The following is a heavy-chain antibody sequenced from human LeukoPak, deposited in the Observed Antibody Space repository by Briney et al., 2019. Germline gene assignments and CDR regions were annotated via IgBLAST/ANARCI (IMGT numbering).Heavy chain of an antibody. V-gene: IGHV1-8*01. CDR1: GYTFTSYD. CDR3: ARPLRMTTVTTFGY. CDR2: MNPNSGNT. D-gene: IGHD4-17*01. J-gene: IGHJ4*02. Sequence: ASVKVSCKASGYTFTSYDINWVRQATGQGREWMGWMNPNSGNTGYAQKFQGRVTMTRNTSISTAYMELSSLRSEDTAVYYCARPLRMTTVTTFGYWGQGTLVTVSS.